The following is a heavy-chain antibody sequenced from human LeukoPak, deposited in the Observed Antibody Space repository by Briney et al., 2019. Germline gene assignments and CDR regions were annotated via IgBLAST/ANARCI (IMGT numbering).Heavy chain of an antibody. Sequence: ASVKVSCKASGYTFTSYDINWVRQATGQGLEWMGWMNPNSGNTGYAQRFQGRVTMTRNTSISTAYVELSSLRSEDTAVYYCARAHRYGDYYYYGMDVWGQGTTVTVSS. V-gene: IGHV1-8*01. J-gene: IGHJ6*02. CDR1: GYTFTSYD. CDR2: MNPNSGNT. CDR3: ARAHRYGDYYYYGMDV. D-gene: IGHD4/OR15-4a*01.